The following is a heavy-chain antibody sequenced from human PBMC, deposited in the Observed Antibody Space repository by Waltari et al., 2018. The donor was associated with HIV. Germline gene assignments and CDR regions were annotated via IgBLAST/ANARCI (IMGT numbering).Heavy chain of an antibody. J-gene: IGHJ4*02. CDR1: GYSIRSGDY. CDR2: IYHTGST. D-gene: IGHD2-21*02. Sequence: QVQLWESGPGLVKPSETLSLTCTVSGYSIRSGDYWAWIRQPPGKGLEWIGSIYHTGSTCYNLSLKSRVTISVDTSKNQFSLKLSSVTAADTAVYYCARGGVVVTAIRYDYWGQGTLVTVSS. V-gene: IGHV4-38-2*02. CDR3: ARGGVVVTAIRYDY.